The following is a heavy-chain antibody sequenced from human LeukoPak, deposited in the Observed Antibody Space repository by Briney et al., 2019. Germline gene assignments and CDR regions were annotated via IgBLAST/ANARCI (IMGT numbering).Heavy chain of an antibody. CDR1: GFTFSSYW. CDR2: IKQDGSEK. D-gene: IGHD6-19*01. Sequence: GGSLRLSCAASGFTFSSYWMSWVRQAPGKGLEWVANIKQDGSEKYYVDSVKGRFTISRDNAKNSLYLQMNSLRAEDTAVYYCARGPPIAVAALSAFDCWGQGTLVTVSS. CDR3: ARGPPIAVAALSAFDC. J-gene: IGHJ4*02. V-gene: IGHV3-7*01.